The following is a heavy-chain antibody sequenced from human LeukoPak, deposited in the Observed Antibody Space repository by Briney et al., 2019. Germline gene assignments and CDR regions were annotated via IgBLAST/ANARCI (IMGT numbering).Heavy chain of an antibody. V-gene: IGHV1-69*04. CDR3: ARADWNDLKVAYFDY. Sequence: GASVKVSCKASGGTFSSYAVNWVRQAPGQGLEWMGRIIPILGIANYAQKFQGRVTITADKSTSTAYMELSSLRSEDTAVYYCARADWNDLKVAYFDYWGQGTLVTVSS. J-gene: IGHJ4*02. D-gene: IGHD1-1*01. CDR2: IIPILGIA. CDR1: GGTFSSYA.